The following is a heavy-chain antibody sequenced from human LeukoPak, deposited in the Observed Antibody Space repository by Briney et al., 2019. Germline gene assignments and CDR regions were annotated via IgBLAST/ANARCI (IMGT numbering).Heavy chain of an antibody. CDR2: IHHFGRT. CDR1: GDSIISYY. CDR3: ARGLWTQPGLVPFNY. Sequence: SETLSLTCSVSGDSIISYYWNWLRQSPGKGLEWIGNIHHFGRTEYNSSLRSRLTMFLDSSKNQFSLKLTSVTPTDTAVYYCARGLWTQPGLVPFNYWGQGILVTVSS. V-gene: IGHV4-59*01. J-gene: IGHJ4*02. D-gene: IGHD5-18*01.